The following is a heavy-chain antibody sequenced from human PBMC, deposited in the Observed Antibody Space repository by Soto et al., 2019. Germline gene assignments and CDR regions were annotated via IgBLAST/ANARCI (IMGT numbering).Heavy chain of an antibody. CDR3: AKQAEHDCYFDMDV. D-gene: IGHD1-26*01. CDR2: ISGSGANT. CDR1: GFTFSSHA. Sequence: LYCAASGFTFSSHAMSWVRQAPGKGLEWVSGISGSGANTYYADSVKGRFTLSRDNSKNTLSLQMNSPRVEDTAVYYCAKQAEHDCYFDMDVWGQGTMVTVSS. J-gene: IGHJ6*02. V-gene: IGHV3-23*01.